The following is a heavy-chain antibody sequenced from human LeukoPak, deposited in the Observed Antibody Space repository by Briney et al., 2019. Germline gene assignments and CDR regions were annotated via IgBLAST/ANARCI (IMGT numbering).Heavy chain of an antibody. J-gene: IGHJ5*02. CDR3: ARDRGYYGSGSHPSWFDT. V-gene: IGHV1-18*04. CDR1: GYTFTSYG. CDR2: ISAYNGNT. Sequence: ASVKVSCKASGYTFTSYGISWVRQAPGQGLEWMGWISAYNGNTNYAQKLQGRVTMTTDTSTSKASMELRSLRSDDTAVYYCARDRGYYGSGSHPSWFDTWGQGTLVTVSS. D-gene: IGHD3-10*01.